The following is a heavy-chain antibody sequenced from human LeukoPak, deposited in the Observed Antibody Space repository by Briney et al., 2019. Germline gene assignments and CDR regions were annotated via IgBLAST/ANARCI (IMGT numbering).Heavy chain of an antibody. CDR1: GYTFTSYG. CDR2: ISAYNGNT. J-gene: IGHJ3*02. Sequence: ASVKVSCKASGYTFTSYGISWVRQAPGQGLEWMGWISAYNGNTNYAQKIQGRVTMTTDTSTSTAYMELRSLRSGDTAVYYCARDLPHRLMTTVIPDAFDIWGQGTMVTVSS. CDR3: ARDLPHRLMTTVIPDAFDI. D-gene: IGHD4-17*01. V-gene: IGHV1-18*01.